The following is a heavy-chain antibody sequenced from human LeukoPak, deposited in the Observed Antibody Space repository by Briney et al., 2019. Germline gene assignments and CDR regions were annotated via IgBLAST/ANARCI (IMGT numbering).Heavy chain of an antibody. V-gene: IGHV4-38-2*02. D-gene: IGHD3-22*01. CDR1: GYSISSGYY. CDR2: IYHSGST. Sequence: PSETLSLTCTVSGYSISSGYYWGWIRQPPGKGLEWIGSIYHSGSTYYNPSLKSRVTISVDTSKNQFSLKLSSVTAADTAVYYCARSPYYYDSSGYYYVTYYYYYMDVWGKGTTVTVSS. CDR3: ARSPYYYDSSGYYYVTYYYYYMDV. J-gene: IGHJ6*03.